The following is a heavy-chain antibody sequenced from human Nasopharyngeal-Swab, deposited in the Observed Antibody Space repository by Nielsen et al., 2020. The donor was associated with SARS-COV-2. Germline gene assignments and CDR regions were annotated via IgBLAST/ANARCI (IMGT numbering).Heavy chain of an antibody. CDR2: IYYSGST. V-gene: IGHV4-59*01. D-gene: IGHD1-7*01. Sequence: RQAPGKGLEWIGYIYYSGSTSYNPSLKSRVTISVDTSKNQFSLKLSSVTAADTAVYYCARGGPGLELFSRFDPWGQGTLVTVSS. CDR3: ARGGPGLELFSRFDP. J-gene: IGHJ5*02.